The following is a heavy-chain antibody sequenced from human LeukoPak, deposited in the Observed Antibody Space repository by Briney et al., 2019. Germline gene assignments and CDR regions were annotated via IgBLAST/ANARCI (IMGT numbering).Heavy chain of an antibody. CDR1: GFNFNNFA. CDR2: MTGPADTT. V-gene: IGHV3-23*01. CDR3: AKGAEIDH. J-gene: IGHJ4*02. Sequence: GGSLRLSCAASGFNFNNFAMSWVRQAPGKGLEWLSAMTGPADTTYYAESVKGRFTISRDYSKSMVFLQMNSLKVEDTAIYYCAKGAEIDHWGQGTLVTVSS.